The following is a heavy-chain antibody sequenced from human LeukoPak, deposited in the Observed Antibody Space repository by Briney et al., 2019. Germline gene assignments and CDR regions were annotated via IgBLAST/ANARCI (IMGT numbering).Heavy chain of an antibody. CDR3: AKDRVGNSYLFDS. CDR1: GFIFSGYS. V-gene: IGHV3-23*01. CDR2: ITNSGGNT. Sequence: PGGSLRLSCAASGFIFSGYSMNWVRQAPGKGLEWVSGITNSGGNTYYADSVKGRFTISRDNSKNTLYLQMNSLRAEDTAVYYCAKDRVGNSYLFDSWGQGTLVTVSS. D-gene: IGHD6-6*01. J-gene: IGHJ4*02.